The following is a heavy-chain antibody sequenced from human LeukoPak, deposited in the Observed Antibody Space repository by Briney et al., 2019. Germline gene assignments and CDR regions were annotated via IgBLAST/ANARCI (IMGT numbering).Heavy chain of an antibody. D-gene: IGHD6-19*01. V-gene: IGHV3-30*02. CDR2: IRYDGSNK. J-gene: IGHJ3*02. CDR3: ARADRQWLVPDAFDI. CDR1: GFTFSSYS. Sequence: GGSLRLSCAASGFTFSSYSMNWVRQAPGKGLEWVAFIRYDGSNKYYADSVKGRFTISRDNSKNTLYLQMNSLRAEDTAVYYCARADRQWLVPDAFDIWGQGTMVTVSS.